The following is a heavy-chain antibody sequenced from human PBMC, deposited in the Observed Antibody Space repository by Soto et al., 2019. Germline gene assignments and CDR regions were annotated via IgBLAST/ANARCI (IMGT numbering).Heavy chain of an antibody. CDR3: ARGDCSSTSCSDYYYYGMDV. J-gene: IGHJ6*02. CDR1: GYTFTGYY. CDR2: INPNSGGT. V-gene: IGHV1-2*02. D-gene: IGHD2-2*01. Sequence: SVKVSCKASGYTFTGYYMHWVRQAPGQGLEWMGWINPNSGGTNYAQKFQGRVTMTRDTSISTAYMELSRLRSDDTAVYYCARGDCSSTSCSDYYYYGMDVWGQGTTVTVSS.